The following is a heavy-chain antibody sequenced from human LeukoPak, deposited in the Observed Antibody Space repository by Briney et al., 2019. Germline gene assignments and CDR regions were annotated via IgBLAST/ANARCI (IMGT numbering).Heavy chain of an antibody. CDR3: ARDSGSSQYYYYGMDV. D-gene: IGHD1-26*01. V-gene: IGHV3-48*04. Sequence: PGGSLRLSCAASGFTFSSYAMSWVRQAPGKGLEWVSYISSSGSTIYYADSVKGRFTISRDNAKNSLYLQMNSLRAEDTAVHYCARDSGSSQYYYYGMDVWGQGTTVTVSS. CDR1: GFTFSSYA. CDR2: ISSSGSTI. J-gene: IGHJ6*02.